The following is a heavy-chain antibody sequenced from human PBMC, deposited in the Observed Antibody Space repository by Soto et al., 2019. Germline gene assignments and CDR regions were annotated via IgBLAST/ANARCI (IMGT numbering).Heavy chain of an antibody. D-gene: IGHD1-26*01. V-gene: IGHV3-23*01. Sequence: GGSLRLSCAASGFTFSTYAMNWVRQAPGKGLEWVSVISGSGDSTYYADSVKGRFTISRDNSKNTLYLQMNSLRAEDTAVYYCAKDLIVTHYWGQGTPVTVSS. CDR2: ISGSGDST. J-gene: IGHJ4*02. CDR3: AKDLIVTHY. CDR1: GFTFSTYA.